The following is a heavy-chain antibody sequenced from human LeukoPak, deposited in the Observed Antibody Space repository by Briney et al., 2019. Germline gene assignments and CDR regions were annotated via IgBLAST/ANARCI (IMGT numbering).Heavy chain of an antibody. Sequence: GGSLRLSCAASGFTFSSYAMSWVRRAPGKGLEWVSAISGSGGSTYYADSVKGRFTISRDNSKNTLYLQMNSLRAEDTAVYYCAKLIMDGPIYDILTGYPWFDPWGQGTLVTVSS. CDR2: ISGSGGST. D-gene: IGHD3-9*01. J-gene: IGHJ5*02. CDR1: GFTFSSYA. V-gene: IGHV3-23*01. CDR3: AKLIMDGPIYDILTGYPWFDP.